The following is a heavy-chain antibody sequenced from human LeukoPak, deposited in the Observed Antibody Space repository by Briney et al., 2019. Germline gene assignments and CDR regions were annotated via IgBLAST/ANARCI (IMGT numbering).Heavy chain of an antibody. V-gene: IGHV4-39*07. CDR2: IYYSGST. J-gene: IGHJ6*02. CDR3: ARDVGSSWYYYYGMDV. D-gene: IGHD6-13*01. CDR1: GGSISSSSYH. Sequence: SETLSLTCTVSGGSISSSSYHWGWIRPPPGKGLEGVGGIYYSGSTYYNPSLQSRVTISVDTSKNQFSLKLSSVTAADTAVYYCARDVGSSWYYYYGMDVWGQGTTVTVSS.